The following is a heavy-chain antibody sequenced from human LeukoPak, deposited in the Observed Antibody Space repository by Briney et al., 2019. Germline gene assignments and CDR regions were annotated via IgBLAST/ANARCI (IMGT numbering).Heavy chain of an antibody. V-gene: IGHV3-48*01. D-gene: IGHD3-10*01. CDR2: ISSSSSTI. Sequence: GGSLRLSCAASGFTFSSYSMNWVRQAPGKGLEWVSYISSSSSTIYYADSVKGRFTISRDNAKNSLYLQTNSLRAEDTAVYYCARGPSGSYPGYFQHWGQGTLVTVSS. CDR1: GFTFSSYS. J-gene: IGHJ1*01. CDR3: ARGPSGSYPGYFQH.